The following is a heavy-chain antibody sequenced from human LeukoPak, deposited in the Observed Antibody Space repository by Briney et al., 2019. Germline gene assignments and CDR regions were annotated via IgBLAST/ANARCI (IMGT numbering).Heavy chain of an antibody. J-gene: IGHJ4*02. CDR3: ARSPPSECSGGSCYSDY. CDR1: GGSISSYY. Sequence: SETLSLTCTVSGGSISSYYWSWIRQPPGKGLEWIGYIYYSGSTNYNPSLKSRVTISVDTSKNQFSLKLSSVTAADTAVYYCARSPPSECSGGSCYSDYWAREPWSPSP. D-gene: IGHD2-15*01. V-gene: IGHV4-59*01. CDR2: IYYSGST.